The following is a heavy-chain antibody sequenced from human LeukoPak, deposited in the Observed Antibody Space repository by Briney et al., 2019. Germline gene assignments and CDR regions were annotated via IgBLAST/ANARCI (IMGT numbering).Heavy chain of an antibody. CDR3: ARDGGSGYYYYMDV. CDR2: ISAYNGNT. CDR1: VYTFTSYG. Sequence: ASVKVSCKASVYTFTSYGISWVRPAPGQGLEWMGWISAYNGNTNYAQKLQGRVTMTTDTSTSTAYMELRSLRSDDTAVYYCARDGGSGYYYYMDVWGKGTTVTVSS. V-gene: IGHV1-18*01. D-gene: IGHD3-10*01. J-gene: IGHJ6*03.